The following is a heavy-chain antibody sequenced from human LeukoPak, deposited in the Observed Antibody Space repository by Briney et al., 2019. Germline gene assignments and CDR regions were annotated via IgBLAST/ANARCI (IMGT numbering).Heavy chain of an antibody. CDR2: ISSSSSYI. V-gene: IGHV3-21*04. CDR3: ANDLGWIQLNLG. J-gene: IGHJ4*02. D-gene: IGHD5-18*01. Sequence: GGSLRLSCAASGFTFSSYEMNWVRQAPGKGLEWVSSISSSSSYIYYADSVKGRFTISRDNSRNTVYLQMNSLRAEDTAVYYCANDLGWIQLNLGRGQGTLVTVSS. CDR1: GFTFSSYE.